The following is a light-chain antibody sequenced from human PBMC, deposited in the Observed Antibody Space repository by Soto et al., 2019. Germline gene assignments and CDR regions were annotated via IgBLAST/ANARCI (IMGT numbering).Light chain of an antibody. Sequence: EIVLTQSPATLSLSPGEIATLSCRASQSISTYLAWSQQKPGQAPRLLIYDVSKRAAGVPARFSGGGSGTDFTLTISSLEPEDFAVYYCQQRSNWPPGLTFGGGTKVEI. CDR3: QQRSNWPPGLT. J-gene: IGKJ4*01. CDR1: QSISTY. CDR2: DVS. V-gene: IGKV3-11*01.